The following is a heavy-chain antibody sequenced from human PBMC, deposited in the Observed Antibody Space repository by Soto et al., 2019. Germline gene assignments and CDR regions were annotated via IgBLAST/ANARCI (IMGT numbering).Heavy chain of an antibody. D-gene: IGHD4-17*01. Sequence: GASVKVSCKASGYTFTSYGISWVRQAPGQGLEWMGWISAYNGNTNYAQKLQGRVTMTTDTSTSTAYMELRSLRSDDTAVYYCARDFNSHYGDSTTTFNWFDPWGQGTLVTVSS. J-gene: IGHJ5*02. CDR2: ISAYNGNT. CDR1: GYTFTSYG. V-gene: IGHV1-18*01. CDR3: ARDFNSHYGDSTTTFNWFDP.